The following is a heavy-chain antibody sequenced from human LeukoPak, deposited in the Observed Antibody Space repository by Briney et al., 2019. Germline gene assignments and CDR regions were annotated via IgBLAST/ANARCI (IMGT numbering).Heavy chain of an antibody. CDR2: IRNDAYGGST. J-gene: IGHJ4*02. Sequence: GGSLRLSCTGSGFTLGDYALSWVRQAPGKGLEWIGSIRNDAYGGSTQYAASVTGRFTISRDDSDNIVYLQMNSLQTDDTAVYYCTRDEKQSYFDTTAYWTLFDYWGQGTLVTVSS. V-gene: IGHV3-49*04. CDR1: GFTLGDYA. D-gene: IGHD3-22*01. CDR3: TRDEKQSYFDTTAYWTLFDY.